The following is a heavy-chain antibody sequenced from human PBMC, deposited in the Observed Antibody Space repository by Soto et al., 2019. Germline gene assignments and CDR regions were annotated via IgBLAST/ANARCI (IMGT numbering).Heavy chain of an antibody. V-gene: IGHV3-23*01. CDR2: MTGSGGST. CDR1: GFTFTNSA. CDR3: TKDVADCDGDCFSGFDS. D-gene: IGHD2-21*02. J-gene: IGHJ4*02. Sequence: PGGSLRLSCAASGFTFTNSAMNWVRQAPGKGLEWVSTMTGSGGSTYYADSVKGRFTISRDTSKNTVYLHMNSLRAEDTAVYYCTKDVADCDGDCFSGFDSWGQGTLVTVSS.